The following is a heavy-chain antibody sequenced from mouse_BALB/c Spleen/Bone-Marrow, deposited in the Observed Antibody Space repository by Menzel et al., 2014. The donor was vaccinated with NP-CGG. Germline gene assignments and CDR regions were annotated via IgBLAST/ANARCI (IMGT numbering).Heavy chain of an antibody. V-gene: IGHV1-4*02. J-gene: IGHJ2*01. CDR1: GYTFTSYT. CDR3: ARGDFFDY. Sequence: VQLQESAAELARPGASVKMSCKASGYTFTSYTMHWVKQRPGQGLEWIGYINPTTGYTDHNQNFKDKTSLTADKSSSTAYMQLSSLTSEDSAVYYCARGDFFDYWGQGTTLTVSS. CDR2: INPTTGYT.